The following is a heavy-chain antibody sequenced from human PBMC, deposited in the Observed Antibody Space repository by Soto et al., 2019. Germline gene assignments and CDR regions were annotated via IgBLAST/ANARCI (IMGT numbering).Heavy chain of an antibody. J-gene: IGHJ4*02. CDR2: INSDGSST. D-gene: IGHD5-12*01. V-gene: IGHV3-74*01. Sequence: EVQLVESGGGLVQPGGSLRLSYAASGFTFSSYWMHWVRQAPGKGLVWVSRINSDGSSTSYADSVKGRFTISRDNAKNTLYLQMNSLRAEDTAVYYCARDRPREVATSTLVYWGQGTLVTVSS. CDR3: ARDRPREVATSTLVY. CDR1: GFTFSSYW.